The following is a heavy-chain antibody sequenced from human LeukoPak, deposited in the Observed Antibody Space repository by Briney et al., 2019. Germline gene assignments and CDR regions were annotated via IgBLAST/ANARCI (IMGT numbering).Heavy chain of an antibody. CDR2: LIPMFGTT. V-gene: IGHV1-69*13. Sequence: GASVKVSCKASGYTFTGYYMHWVRQAPGHGLEWMGGLIPMFGTTNYAQQFQGRVTITADESTTTSYMELSRLRFEDTAVYFCARVAAGTTFMDNWFDPWGQGTLVTVSS. D-gene: IGHD1-7*01. J-gene: IGHJ5*02. CDR1: GYTFTGYY. CDR3: ARVAAGTTFMDNWFDP.